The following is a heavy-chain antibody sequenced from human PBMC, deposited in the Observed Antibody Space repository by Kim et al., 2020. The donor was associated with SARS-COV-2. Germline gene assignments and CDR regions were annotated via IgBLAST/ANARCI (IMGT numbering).Heavy chain of an antibody. V-gene: IGHV3-30-3*01. CDR1: GFTFSSYA. J-gene: IGHJ3*02. CDR3: ARVSYCGGDCYSGGAFDI. CDR2: ISYDGSNK. Sequence: GGSLRLSCAASGFTFSSYAMHWVRQAPGKGLEWVAVISYDGSNKYYADSVKGRFTISRDNSKNTLYLQMNSLRAEDTAVYYCARVSYCGGDCYSGGAFDIWGQGTMVTVSS. D-gene: IGHD2-21*01.